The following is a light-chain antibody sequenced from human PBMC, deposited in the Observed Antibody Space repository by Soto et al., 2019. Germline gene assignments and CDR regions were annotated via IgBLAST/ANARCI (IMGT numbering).Light chain of an antibody. CDR1: SSDVGGYNY. CDR3: SSYTTSNTRQIV. Sequence: QSVLTQPGSVSGSPGQSITISCTGTSSDVGGYNYVSWYQHHPGKAPKLMIYDVSNRPSGVSNRFSGSKSGNTASLTISGLQPEDEADYYCSSYTTSNTRQIVFGTGTKLTVL. J-gene: IGLJ1*01. V-gene: IGLV2-14*03. CDR2: DVS.